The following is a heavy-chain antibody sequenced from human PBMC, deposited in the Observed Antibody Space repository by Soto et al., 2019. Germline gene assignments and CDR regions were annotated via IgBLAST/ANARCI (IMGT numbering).Heavy chain of an antibody. CDR2: VHDSWGS. CDR3: VRQGLGALHGLLDI. V-gene: IGHV4-59*08. Sequence: SETLSLTCTVSGGSISSYYWSWIRQPPGKGLEWIGYVHDSWGSHYNPSLKSRVAISLDTSKSQFSLKLTSVTATDTAVYYSVRQGLGALHGLLDIWGQGTTVTVSS. CDR1: GGSISSYY. D-gene: IGHD3-10*01. J-gene: IGHJ6*02.